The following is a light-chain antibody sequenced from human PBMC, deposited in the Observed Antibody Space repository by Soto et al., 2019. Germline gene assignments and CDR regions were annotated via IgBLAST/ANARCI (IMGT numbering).Light chain of an antibody. V-gene: IGKV2-28*01. CDR3: MQALQTPLT. CDR2: LGS. Sequence: DIVMTQSPLSLPVTPGEPASISCRSSQSLLHSNGYNYLDWYLQKPGQSPQLLIYLGSNRASGVPDRFSGSGSGKDFTLKISRVEAEDVGVYYCMQALQTPLTFGPGTKVDIK. CDR1: QSLLHSNGYNY. J-gene: IGKJ3*01.